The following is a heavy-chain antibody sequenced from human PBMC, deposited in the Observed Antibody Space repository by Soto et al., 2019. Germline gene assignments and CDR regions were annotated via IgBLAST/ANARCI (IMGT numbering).Heavy chain of an antibody. J-gene: IGHJ4*02. CDR1: GGSISSGGYS. V-gene: IGHV4-30-2*01. Sequence: QLQLQESGSGLVKPSQTLSLTCAVSGGSISSGGYSWSWIRQPPGKGLECVGYIYHSGSSYYNPSLKSRVTISVDRSKYQFSLKLSSVTAADTAVYYCVRGQVVAAQHWGQGTLVTVSS. CDR2: IYHSGSS. D-gene: IGHD2-15*01. CDR3: VRGQVVAAQH.